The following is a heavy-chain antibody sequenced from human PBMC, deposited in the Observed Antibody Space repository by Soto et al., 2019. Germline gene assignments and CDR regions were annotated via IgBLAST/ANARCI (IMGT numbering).Heavy chain of an antibody. CDR2: INPSGGST. V-gene: IGHV1-46*01. CDR1: GYTFTSYY. J-gene: IGHJ4*02. Sequence: ASVKVSCKASGYTFTSYYMHWVRQAPGQGLEWMGIINPSGGSTSYAQKFQGRVTMTRDTSTSTVYMELSSLRSEDTAVYYCVAWGASSGGKHYFDYWGQGTLVTVSS. CDR3: VAWGASSGGKHYFDY. D-gene: IGHD2-15*01.